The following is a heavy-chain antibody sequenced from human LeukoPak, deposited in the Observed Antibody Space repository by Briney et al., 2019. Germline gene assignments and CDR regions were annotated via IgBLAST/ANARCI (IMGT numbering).Heavy chain of an antibody. CDR3: AKDPGIAVAGTREYFQH. CDR2: IWYDGSNK. CDR1: GFTFSSYG. D-gene: IGHD6-19*01. V-gene: IGHV3-33*06. J-gene: IGHJ1*01. Sequence: GRSLRLSRAASGFTFSSYGMHWVRQAPGKGLEWVAVIWYDGSNKYYADSVKGRFAISRDNSKNTLYLQMNSLRAEDTAVYYCAKDPGIAVAGTREYFQHWGQGTLVTVSS.